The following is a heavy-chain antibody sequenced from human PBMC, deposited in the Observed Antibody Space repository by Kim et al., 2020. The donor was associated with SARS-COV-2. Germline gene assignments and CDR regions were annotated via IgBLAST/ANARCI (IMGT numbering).Heavy chain of an antibody. Sequence: SETLSLTCAVYGGSFSGYYWSWIRQPPGKGLEWIGEINHSGSTNYNPSLKSRVTISVDTSKNQFSLKLSSVTAADTAVYYCARGPHSSGWYGYWGQGTLVTVSS. D-gene: IGHD6-19*01. CDR1: GGSFSGYY. CDR3: ARGPHSSGWYGY. CDR2: INHSGST. J-gene: IGHJ4*02. V-gene: IGHV4-34*01.